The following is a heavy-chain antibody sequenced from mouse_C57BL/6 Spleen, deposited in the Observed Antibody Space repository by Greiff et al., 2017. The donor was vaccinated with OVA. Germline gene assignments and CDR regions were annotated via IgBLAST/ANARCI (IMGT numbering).Heavy chain of an antibody. V-gene: IGHV1-50*01. Sequence: QVQLQQSGAELVKPGASVKLSCEASGYTFTSYWMQWVKQRPGQGLEWIGEIDPSDSYTNYKQKFKGKATLTVYTSSSTAYMQLSSLTSEDSAVYYCARQGYAMDYWGQGTSVTVSS. CDR1: GYTFTSYW. CDR2: IDPSDSYT. J-gene: IGHJ4*01. CDR3: ARQGYAMDY.